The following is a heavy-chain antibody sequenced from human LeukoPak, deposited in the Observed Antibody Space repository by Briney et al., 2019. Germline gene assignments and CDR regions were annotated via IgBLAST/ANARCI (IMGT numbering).Heavy chain of an antibody. CDR3: ARDSSGQLLLLPE. Sequence: SVKVSCKASGGTFSSYAISWVRQAPRQGLEWMGRIIPILGIANYAQKFQGRVTTTADKSTSTAYMELSSLRSEDTAVYYCARDSSGQLLLLPEWGQGTLVTVSS. D-gene: IGHD2-2*01. J-gene: IGHJ4*02. CDR2: IIPILGIA. V-gene: IGHV1-69*04. CDR1: GGTFSSYA.